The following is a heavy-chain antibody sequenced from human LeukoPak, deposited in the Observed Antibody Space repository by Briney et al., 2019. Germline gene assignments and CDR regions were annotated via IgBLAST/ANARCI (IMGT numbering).Heavy chain of an antibody. D-gene: IGHD2-2*02. J-gene: IGHJ2*01. CDR1: GFTVSSNY. CDR2: ISGSGGST. CDR3: AKTLPAAKPTYWYFDL. V-gene: IGHV3-23*01. Sequence: PGGSLRLSCAASGFTVSSNYMSWVRQAPGKGLEWVSAISGSGGSTYYADSVKGRFTISRDNSKNTLYLQMNSLRAEDTAVYYCAKTLPAAKPTYWYFDLWGRGTLVTVSS.